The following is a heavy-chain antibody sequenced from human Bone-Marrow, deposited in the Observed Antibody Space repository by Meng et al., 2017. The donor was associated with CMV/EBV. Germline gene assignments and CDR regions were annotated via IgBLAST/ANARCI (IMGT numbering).Heavy chain of an antibody. CDR1: GYTFIDYY. CDR2: INPNGGAT. J-gene: IGHJ5*02. CDR3: ARAHGHSGSYYVYNWFDP. Sequence: ASVKVSCKTSGYTFIDYYMHWVRQAPGQGLEWLGWINPNGGATNYAQKFQGRVTMTRDTSIDTAYMELSRLRSDDTAVYYCARAHGHSGSYYVYNWFDPWGRGTLVTVSS. D-gene: IGHD1-26*01. V-gene: IGHV1-2*02.